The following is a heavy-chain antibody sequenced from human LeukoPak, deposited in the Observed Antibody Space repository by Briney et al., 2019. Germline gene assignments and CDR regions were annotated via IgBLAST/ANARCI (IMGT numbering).Heavy chain of an antibody. V-gene: IGHV3-30*03. CDR1: GYTFRSYH. J-gene: IGHJ4*02. Sequence: GGSLRLSCAGSGYTFRSYHMHWLRQAPGKGLEWVALISYDGSKKYYADSLQGRVTVSRDNSKNTLYLQLQTLRPEGTAVYYCARDAYQGLYYFDYWGQGTLVTVSS. CDR3: ARDAYQGLYYFDY. D-gene: IGHD2-2*01. CDR2: ISYDGSKK.